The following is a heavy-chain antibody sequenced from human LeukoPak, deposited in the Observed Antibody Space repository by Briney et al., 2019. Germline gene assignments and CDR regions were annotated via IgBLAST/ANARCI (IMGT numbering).Heavy chain of an antibody. V-gene: IGHV1-18*01. CDR2: ISAYNGNT. J-gene: IGHJ6*03. Sequence: ASVKVSCKASGYTFTSYGISWVRQAPGQGLEWMGWISAYNGNTNYAQKLQGRVTMTTDTSTSTAYMELRSLRSEDTAVYYCAGAEVTTLRRGYSYYYYYYMDVWGKGTTVTVSS. CDR3: AGAEVTTLRRGYSYYYYYYMDV. CDR1: GYTFTSYG. D-gene: IGHD4-17*01.